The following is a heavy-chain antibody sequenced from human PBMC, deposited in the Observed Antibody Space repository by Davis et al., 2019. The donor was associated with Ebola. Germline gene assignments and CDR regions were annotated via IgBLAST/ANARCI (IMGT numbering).Heavy chain of an antibody. Sequence: ETLSLTCAVSGGSISSSNWWSWVRQAPGKGLEWVANIKQDGSEKYYVDSVKGRFTISRDNAKNSLYLQMNSLRAEDTAVYYCARDWRGYSVYWGQGTLVTVSS. CDR2: IKQDGSEK. CDR3: ARDWRGYSVY. V-gene: IGHV3-7*03. J-gene: IGHJ4*02. CDR1: GGSISSSNW. D-gene: IGHD5-18*01.